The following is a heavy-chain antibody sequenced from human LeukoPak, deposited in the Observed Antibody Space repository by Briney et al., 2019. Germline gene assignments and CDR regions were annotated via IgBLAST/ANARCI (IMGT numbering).Heavy chain of an antibody. D-gene: IGHD3-9*01. Sequence: SETLSLTCTVSGGSISSYYWSWIRRPPGKGLEWIGYIYYSGSTNYNPSLKSRVTISVDTSKNQFSLKLSSVTAADTAVYYCARDILTGYSNWFDPWGQGTLVTVSS. J-gene: IGHJ5*02. CDR2: IYYSGST. CDR3: ARDILTGYSNWFDP. V-gene: IGHV4-59*01. CDR1: GGSISSYY.